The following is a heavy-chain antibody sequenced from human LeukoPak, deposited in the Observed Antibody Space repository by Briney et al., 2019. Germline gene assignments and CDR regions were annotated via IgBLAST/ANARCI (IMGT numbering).Heavy chain of an antibody. J-gene: IGHJ3*02. CDR1: GGSFSGYY. D-gene: IGHD1-26*01. CDR2: INHSGST. V-gene: IGHV4-34*01. Sequence: PSETLSLTCAVYGGSFSGYYWSWIRQPPGKGLEWIGEINHSGSTNYNPSLKSRVTISVDTSKNQFSLKLSSVTAADTAVYYCASGGVGATSWAFDIWGQGKMVTVSS. CDR3: ASGGVGATSWAFDI.